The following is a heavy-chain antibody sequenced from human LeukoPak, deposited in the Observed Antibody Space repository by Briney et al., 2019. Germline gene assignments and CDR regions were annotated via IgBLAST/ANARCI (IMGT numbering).Heavy chain of an antibody. CDR3: AKDTRELLLDY. CDR2: ISGSGGST. D-gene: IGHD1-26*01. Sequence: GGSLRLSCAASGFTFSSYAMSWLRQAPEKGLEWVSAISGSGGSTYYAHSVKGRFTISRDNSKNTLYLQMNSLRAEDTAVYYCAKDTRELLLDYWGQGTLVTASS. CDR1: GFTFSSYA. V-gene: IGHV3-23*01. J-gene: IGHJ4*02.